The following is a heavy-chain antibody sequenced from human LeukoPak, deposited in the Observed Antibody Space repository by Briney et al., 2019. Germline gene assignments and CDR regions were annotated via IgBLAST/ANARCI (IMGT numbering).Heavy chain of an antibody. CDR1: GFTFSSYA. J-gene: IGHJ4*02. Sequence: PGGSLRLSCAASGFTFSSYAMHWVRQAPGKGLEWVAVISYDGSNKYYADSVKGRFTISRDNSKNTLYLQMNSLRAEDTAVYYCAREQLPATGDFFDYWGQGTLVTVSS. D-gene: IGHD7-27*01. V-gene: IGHV3-30-3*01. CDR3: AREQLPATGDFFDY. CDR2: ISYDGSNK.